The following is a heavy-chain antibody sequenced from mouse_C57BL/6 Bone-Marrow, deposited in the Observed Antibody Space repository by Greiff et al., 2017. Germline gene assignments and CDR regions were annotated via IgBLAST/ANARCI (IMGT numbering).Heavy chain of an antibody. J-gene: IGHJ4*01. D-gene: IGHD1-1*01. Sequence: EVKLVESGGGLVQPKGSLKLSCAASGFSFNTYAMNWVRQAPGKGLEWVARIRSKSNNYATYYADSVKDRLTITRDDSESMLYLQMNNLKTEDTDMYYCVRHPPYYGFYAMDYWGQGTSVTVSS. CDR2: IRSKSNNYAT. CDR3: VRHPPYYGFYAMDY. CDR1: GFSFNTYA. V-gene: IGHV10-1*01.